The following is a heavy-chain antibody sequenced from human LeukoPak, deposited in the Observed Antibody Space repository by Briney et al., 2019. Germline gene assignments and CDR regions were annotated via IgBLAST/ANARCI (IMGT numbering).Heavy chain of an antibody. V-gene: IGHV7-4-1*02. J-gene: IGHJ2*01. CDR3: ARDFPARDWFFDL. CDR2: INTNTGNP. Sequence: ASVRVSCKASGYSFTSYAMNWVRQAPGQGLEWMGWINTNTGNPTYAQGFTGRFVFSLDTSVSTAYLQISSLKAEDTAVYYCARDFPARDWFFDLWGRGTLVTVSS. CDR1: GYSFTSYA.